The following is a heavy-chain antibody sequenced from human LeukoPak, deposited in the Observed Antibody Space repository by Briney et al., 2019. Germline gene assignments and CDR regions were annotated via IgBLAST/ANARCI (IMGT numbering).Heavy chain of an antibody. CDR2: IVVGSGNT. D-gene: IGHD3-22*01. J-gene: IGHJ4*02. V-gene: IGHV1-58*02. CDR1: GFTFTSSA. CDR3: AADVNYYDSSGYSGYFDY. Sequence: SVKVSCKAPGFTFTSSAMMPVRQARGQRLKWIGWIVVGSGNTNYAQKFQQRVTITRYMSTSTAYMELSSLMSEDTAVYYCAADVNYYDSSGYSGYFDYWGQGTLVTVSS.